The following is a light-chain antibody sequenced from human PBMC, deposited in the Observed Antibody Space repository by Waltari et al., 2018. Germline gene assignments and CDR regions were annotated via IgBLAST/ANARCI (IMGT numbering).Light chain of an antibody. CDR3: QQYGSSPLVT. CDR1: QSVSSSY. J-gene: IGKJ5*01. CDR2: GAS. V-gene: IGKV3-20*01. Sequence: DIVLTQSPGTLSLSPGERATLACRASQSVSSSYLACYQQKPGQAPRLLIYGASSRATGIPDRFSGSGSGTDFTLTISRLETEDVAVYYCQQYGSSPLVTFGQGTRLDVK.